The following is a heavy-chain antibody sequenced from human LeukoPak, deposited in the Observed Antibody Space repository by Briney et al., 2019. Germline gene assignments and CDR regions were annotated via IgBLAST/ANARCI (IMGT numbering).Heavy chain of an antibody. CDR2: IYYSGST. V-gene: IGHV4-39*01. D-gene: IGHD1-26*01. J-gene: IGHJ5*02. CDR3: ARRRSQRRGKFDP. Sequence: PSETLSLTCTVSGGSISSSSYNWGWIRQPPGKGLEWIGSIYYSGSTYYNPSPERRVTTFVATSKNQFRRMLSSVTATDTAVYYCARRRSQRRGKFDPWGQGTPVTVSS. CDR1: GGSISSSSYN.